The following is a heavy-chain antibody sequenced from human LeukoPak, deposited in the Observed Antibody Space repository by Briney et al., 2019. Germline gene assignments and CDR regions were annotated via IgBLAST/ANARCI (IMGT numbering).Heavy chain of an antibody. V-gene: IGHV3-7*03. CDR1: GFTFSRYW. Sequence: GGSLRLSCVGSGFTFSRYWLNWVRQAPGKGLEWVANMNQDGSEIYYLDSVKGRFTISRDNSKNTLYLQMNSLRAEDTAVYYCAKDRGQYYDSSGYYPYYLDYWGQGTLVTVSS. J-gene: IGHJ4*02. D-gene: IGHD3-22*01. CDR2: MNQDGSEI. CDR3: AKDRGQYYDSSGYYPYYLDY.